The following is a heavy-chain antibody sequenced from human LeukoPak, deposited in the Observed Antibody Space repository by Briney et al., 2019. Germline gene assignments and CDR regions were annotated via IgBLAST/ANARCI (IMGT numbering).Heavy chain of an antibody. V-gene: IGHV7-4-1*02. CDR1: GYTFTDFA. CDR2: VNLNTGNP. D-gene: IGHD1-1*01. Sequence: ASVKVSCKTSGYTFTDFAVHWVRQAPGQGLEWMGCVNLNTGNPIFAQEFTGRFVFSLDTSVSTAYLQISSLKTEDSATYYCAREGKQLDIWGLGTMVTVSS. CDR3: AREGKQLDI. J-gene: IGHJ3*02.